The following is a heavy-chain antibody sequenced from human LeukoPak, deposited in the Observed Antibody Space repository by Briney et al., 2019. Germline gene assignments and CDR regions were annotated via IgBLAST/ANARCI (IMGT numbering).Heavy chain of an antibody. J-gene: IGHJ4*02. CDR3: ARPTAAAFVDY. CDR1: GFTFSSYS. D-gene: IGHD6-13*01. CDR2: ISSSSSYI. Sequence: GSLRLSCAASGFTFSSYSMNWVRQAPGKGLEWVSSISSSSSYIYYADSVKGRFTISRDNAKNSLYLQMNSLRAEDTAVYYCARPTAAAFVDYWGQGTLVTVSS. V-gene: IGHV3-21*01.